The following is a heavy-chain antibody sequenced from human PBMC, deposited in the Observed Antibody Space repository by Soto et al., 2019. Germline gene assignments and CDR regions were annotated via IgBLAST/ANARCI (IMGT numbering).Heavy chain of an antibody. CDR1: GFTFSNYG. D-gene: IGHD3-10*01. Sequence: GGSLRLSCAASGFTFSNYGMHWVRQAPGKGLEWVAVISDDGVSKYYADSVQGRFTISRDNSESVVLLQMNSLRPDDTALYFCARAYYFGSGTSYTLYYWGQGTQVTVSS. V-gene: IGHV3-30*03. CDR2: ISDDGVSK. J-gene: IGHJ4*02. CDR3: ARAYYFGSGTSYTLYY.